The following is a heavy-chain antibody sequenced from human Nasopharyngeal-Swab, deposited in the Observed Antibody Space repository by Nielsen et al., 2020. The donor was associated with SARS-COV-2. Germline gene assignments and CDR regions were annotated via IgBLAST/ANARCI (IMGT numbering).Heavy chain of an antibody. Sequence: ASVKVSCKASGYTFTSYYMHWVRQAPGQGLEWMGIINPSGGSTSYAQKFQGRVTMTRDTSTSTVYMELSSLRSEYTAVYYCARDSSHDAFDIWGQGTMVTVSS. CDR1: GYTFTSYY. J-gene: IGHJ3*02. CDR2: INPSGGST. V-gene: IGHV1-46*01. CDR3: ARDSSHDAFDI.